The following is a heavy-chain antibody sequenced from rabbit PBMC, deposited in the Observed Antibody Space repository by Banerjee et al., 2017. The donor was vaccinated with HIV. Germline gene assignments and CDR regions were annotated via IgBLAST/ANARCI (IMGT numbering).Heavy chain of an antibody. CDR1: GFSSSSRYY. J-gene: IGHJ4*01. CDR2: IYVGSSGST. V-gene: IGHV1S45*01. Sequence: QEQLEESGGDLVKPEGSLTLTCTASGFSSSSRYYMCWVRQAPGKGLEWIACIYVGSSGSTYYASWAKGRFTISKTSSTTVTLQTTSLTAADTATYFCARALNYGVTEDVLDLRGPGTLVTVS. CDR3: ARALNYGVTEDVLDL. D-gene: IGHD2-1*01.